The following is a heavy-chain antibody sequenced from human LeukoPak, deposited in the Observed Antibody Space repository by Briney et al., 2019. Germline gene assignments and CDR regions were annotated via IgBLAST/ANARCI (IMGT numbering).Heavy chain of an antibody. CDR1: GFTFSNYW. D-gene: IGHD3-10*01. J-gene: IGHJ4*02. Sequence: PGGSLRLSCAASGFTFSNYWMNWVRQAPGKGLEWVANIKQDGSEKYYVDSVEGRFTVSRDNTKNSLYLQMNSLRAEDTAVYYCARAIVWFGSDYWGQGTLVTVSS. CDR2: IKQDGSEK. V-gene: IGHV3-7*01. CDR3: ARAIVWFGSDY.